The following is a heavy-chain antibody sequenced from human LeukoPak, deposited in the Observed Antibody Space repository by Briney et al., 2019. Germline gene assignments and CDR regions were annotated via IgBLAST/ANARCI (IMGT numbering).Heavy chain of an antibody. CDR2: IYYSGST. CDR1: GGSISSYY. Sequence: PSETLSLTCTVSGGSISSYYWSWIRQPPGKGLEWIGYIYYSGSTNYNPSLKSRVTISVDTSKNQFSLKLSSVTAADTAVYYCARASPTDDFWSGYRMDAFDIWGQGTMVTVSS. CDR3: ARASPTDDFWSGYRMDAFDI. J-gene: IGHJ3*02. D-gene: IGHD3-3*01. V-gene: IGHV4-59*01.